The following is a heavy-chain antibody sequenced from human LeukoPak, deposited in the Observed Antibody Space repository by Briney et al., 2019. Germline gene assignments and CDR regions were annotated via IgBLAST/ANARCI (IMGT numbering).Heavy chain of an antibody. V-gene: IGHV3-7*01. Sequence: GGSLRLSCAASGFTFSSYWMSWVRQAPGKGLEWVANIKQDGSEKYCVDSVKGRFTISRDNAKNSLYLQMNSLRTEDTAMYYCARGPTRANSSDYWGQGTLVTVSS. CDR2: IKQDGSEK. CDR3: ARGPTRANSSDY. CDR1: GFTFSSYW. J-gene: IGHJ4*02. D-gene: IGHD2/OR15-2a*01.